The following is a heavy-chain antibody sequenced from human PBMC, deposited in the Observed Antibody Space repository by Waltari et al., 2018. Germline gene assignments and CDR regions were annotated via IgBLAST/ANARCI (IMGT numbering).Heavy chain of an antibody. V-gene: IGHV3-48*01. CDR2: ISSSSSTI. CDR1: GFTFSSYS. J-gene: IGHJ6*02. D-gene: IGHD2-2*01. Sequence: EVQLVESGGGLVQPGGSLRLSCAASGFTFSSYSMNWVRQAPGKGLEWVSYISSSSSTIYYADSVKGRFTISRDNAKNSLDLQMNSLRAEDTAVYYCARALGYCSSTSCYDYYYYGMDVWGQETTVTVSS. CDR3: ARALGYCSSTSCYDYYYYGMDV.